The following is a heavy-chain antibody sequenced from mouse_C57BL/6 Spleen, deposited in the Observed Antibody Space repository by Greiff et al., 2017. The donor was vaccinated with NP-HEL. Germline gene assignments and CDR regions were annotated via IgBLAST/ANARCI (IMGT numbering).Heavy chain of an antibody. CDR3: ASETSSFFDY. CDR1: GYAFSSSW. V-gene: IGHV1-82*01. Sequence: QVQLQQSGPELVKPGASVKISCKASGYAFSSSWMNWVKQRPGKGLEWIGRIYPGDGGTNYNGKFKGKVTLTADKATSSAYIQLSSLTSDDSAVYFCASETSSFFDYWCQGTTLTVSS. CDR2: IYPGDGGT. J-gene: IGHJ2*01. D-gene: IGHD1-3*01.